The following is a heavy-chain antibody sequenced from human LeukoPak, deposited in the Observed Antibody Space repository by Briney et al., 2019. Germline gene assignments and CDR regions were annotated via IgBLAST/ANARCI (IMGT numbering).Heavy chain of an antibody. D-gene: IGHD6-13*01. J-gene: IGHJ4*02. CDR3: AIGGQQLVQRYFDY. CDR2: IWYDGSNK. Sequence: PGRSLRLSCAASGFTFSSYGMHWVRQAPGKGLEWVAVIWYDGSNKYYADSVKGRFTISRDNSKNTLYLQMNSLRAEDTAVYYCAIGGQQLVQRYFDYWGQGTLVTVSS. V-gene: IGHV3-33*01. CDR1: GFTFSSYG.